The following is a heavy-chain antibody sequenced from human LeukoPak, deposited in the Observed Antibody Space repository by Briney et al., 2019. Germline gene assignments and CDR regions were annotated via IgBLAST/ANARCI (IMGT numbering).Heavy chain of an antibody. CDR1: GFTFSNYD. CDR2: ISSSGSYI. Sequence: GGSLKLSCAASGFTFSNYDMNWVRQAPGKGPEWVSSISSSGSYIYYADSVMGRFTISRDNAKNSLYLQVNSLRAEDTAVYYCAILGDSGSYSAFDYWGQGTLVTVSS. D-gene: IGHD1-26*01. V-gene: IGHV3-21*01. J-gene: IGHJ4*02. CDR3: AILGDSGSYSAFDY.